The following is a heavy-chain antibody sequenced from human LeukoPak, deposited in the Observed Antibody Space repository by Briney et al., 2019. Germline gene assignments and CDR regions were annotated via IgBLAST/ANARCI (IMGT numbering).Heavy chain of an antibody. J-gene: IGHJ4*02. Sequence: GGSLRLSCAVSGITLSNYGMSWVRQAPGQGLEWVAGISDSGGRTNYADSVKGRFTISRDNSKNTLYLQMNSLRAEDTAVYFCAKRGVVIRVILVGFHKEAYYFDSWGQGALVTVSS. CDR1: GITLSNYG. CDR2: ISDSGGRT. CDR3: AKRGVVIRVILVGFHKEAYYFDS. V-gene: IGHV3-23*01. D-gene: IGHD3-22*01.